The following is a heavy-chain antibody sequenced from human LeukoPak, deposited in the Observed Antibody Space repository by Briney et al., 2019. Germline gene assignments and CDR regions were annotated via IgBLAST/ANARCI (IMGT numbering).Heavy chain of an antibody. J-gene: IGHJ6*02. CDR3: ARASPGVYYYYGMDV. Sequence: PGGSLRLSCAASGFTFSDYYMSWIRQAPGKGLEWVSYISSSSSYTNYADSVKGRFTISRDNAKNSLYLQMNSLRAEDTAVYYCARASPGVYYYYGMDVWSQGTTVTVSS. CDR1: GFTFSDYY. CDR2: ISSSSSYT. V-gene: IGHV3-11*06.